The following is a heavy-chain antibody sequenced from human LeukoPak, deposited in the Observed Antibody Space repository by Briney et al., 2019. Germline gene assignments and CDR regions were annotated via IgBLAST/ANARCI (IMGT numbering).Heavy chain of an antibody. CDR2: INWNGGST. CDR1: GFTFDDYG. Sequence: GGSLRLSCAASGFTFDDYGMSWVRQAPGKGXXXXXGINWNGGSTGYADSVKGRFTISRDNAKNSLYLQMNSLRAEDTALYHCASFYYDSSGYYSHVWGQGTTVTVSS. CDR3: ASFYYDSSGYYSHV. J-gene: IGHJ6*02. D-gene: IGHD3-22*01. V-gene: IGHV3-20*01.